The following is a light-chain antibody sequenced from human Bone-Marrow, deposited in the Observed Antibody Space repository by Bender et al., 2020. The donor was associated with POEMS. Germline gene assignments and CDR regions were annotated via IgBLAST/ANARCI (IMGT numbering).Light chain of an antibody. V-gene: IGLV2-23*02. Sequence: QSALTQPASVSGSPGQSITISCVGTGDDVGTYNLVSWFQQHPGTAPKLVIYEVTKRPSGVPNRFSGSKSGNTASLTISGLQAEDETDYYCCSYAGANTYVFGSGTTVTVL. CDR1: GDDVGTYNL. CDR3: CSYAGANTYV. J-gene: IGLJ1*01. CDR2: EVT.